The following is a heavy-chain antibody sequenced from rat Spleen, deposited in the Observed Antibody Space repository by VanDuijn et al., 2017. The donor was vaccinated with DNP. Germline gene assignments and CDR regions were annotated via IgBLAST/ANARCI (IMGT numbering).Heavy chain of an antibody. CDR3: ARHLNYGSYDY. V-gene: IGHV5S23*01. Sequence: EVQLVESGGGLVQPGRSLKLSCAASGFTLSDYAMVWVRQAPTKGLEWVASISPSGGSTYYRDSVKGRFTVSRDNAKSSLYLQMDSLRSEDTATYYCARHLNYGSYDYWGQGVMVTVSS. D-gene: IGHD1-3*01. CDR2: ISPSGGST. J-gene: IGHJ2*01. CDR1: GFTLSDYA.